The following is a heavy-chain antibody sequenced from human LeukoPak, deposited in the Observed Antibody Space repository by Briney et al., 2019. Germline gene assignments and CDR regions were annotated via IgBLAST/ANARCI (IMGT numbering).Heavy chain of an antibody. CDR3: ARVGCSGGSCYLYYFDY. V-gene: IGHV1-8*02. J-gene: IGHJ4*02. D-gene: IGHD2-15*01. Sequence: ASVKVSCKASGYTFTSYGISWVRQATGQGLEWMGWMNPNSGNTGYAQKFQGRVTMTRNTSISTAYMELSSLRSEDTAVYYCARVGCSGGSCYLYYFDYWGQGTLVTVSS. CDR1: GYTFTSYG. CDR2: MNPNSGNT.